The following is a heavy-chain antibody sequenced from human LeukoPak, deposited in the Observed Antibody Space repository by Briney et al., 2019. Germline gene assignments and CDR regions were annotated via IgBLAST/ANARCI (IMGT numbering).Heavy chain of an antibody. CDR3: AEGIVVVPAAIEGGPRSDAFDI. J-gene: IGHJ3*02. CDR1: GFTFSSYG. D-gene: IGHD2-2*01. V-gene: IGHV3-30*02. Sequence: GGSLRLSCAASGFTFSSYGMHWVRQAPGKGLEWVAFIRYDGSNKYYADSVKGRFTISRDNSKNTLYLQMNSLRAEDTAVYYCAEGIVVVPAAIEGGPRSDAFDIWGQGTMVTVSS. CDR2: IRYDGSNK.